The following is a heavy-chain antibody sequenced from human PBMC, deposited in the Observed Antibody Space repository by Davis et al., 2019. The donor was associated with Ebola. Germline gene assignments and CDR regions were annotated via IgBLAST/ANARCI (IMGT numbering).Heavy chain of an antibody. V-gene: IGHV4-39*07. J-gene: IGHJ5*02. CDR1: GGSISSSSYY. CDR3: ARSRGITWFDP. Sequence: GSLRLSCTVSGGSISSSSYYWGWIRQPPGKGLEWIGEINHSGSTNYNPSLKSRVTISVDTSKNQFSLKLSSVTAADTAVYYCARSRGITWFDPWGQGTLVTVSS. CDR2: INHSGST. D-gene: IGHD1-14*01.